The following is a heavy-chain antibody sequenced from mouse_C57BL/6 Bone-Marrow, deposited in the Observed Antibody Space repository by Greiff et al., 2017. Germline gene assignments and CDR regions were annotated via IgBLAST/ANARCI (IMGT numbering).Heavy chain of an antibody. D-gene: IGHD1-1*01. Sequence: EVNVVESGGGLVQPGGSLSLSCAASGFTFTDYYMSWVRQPPGKALEWLGFIRNKANGYTTEYSASVKGRFTISRDNSQSILYLQMNALRAEDSATYYCARYGVVRGYYAMDYWGQGTSVTVSS. J-gene: IGHJ4*01. CDR3: ARYGVVRGYYAMDY. CDR1: GFTFTDYY. V-gene: IGHV7-3*01. CDR2: IRNKANGYTT.